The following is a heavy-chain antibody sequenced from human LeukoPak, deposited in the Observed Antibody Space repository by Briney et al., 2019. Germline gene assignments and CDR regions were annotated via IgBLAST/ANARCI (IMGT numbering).Heavy chain of an antibody. CDR3: ARDPYSGSYENYYYYFMDV. Sequence: GGSLRLSCAASGFTFSSYGMTWVRQAPGKGLEWVSYISSSSSTIYYADSVKGRFTISRDNAKNSLYLQMNSLRAEDTAVYYCARDPYSGSYENYYYYFMDVWGKGTTVTISS. V-gene: IGHV3-48*04. CDR2: ISSSSSTI. J-gene: IGHJ6*03. D-gene: IGHD1-26*01. CDR1: GFTFSSYG.